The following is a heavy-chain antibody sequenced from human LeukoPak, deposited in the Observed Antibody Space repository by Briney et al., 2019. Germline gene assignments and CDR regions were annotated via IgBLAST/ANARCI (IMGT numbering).Heavy chain of an antibody. V-gene: IGHV3-30*18. CDR2: ISYDGSNK. CDR1: GFTFRSFG. D-gene: IGHD3-10*01. CDR3: AKDRGSHGGMDV. Sequence: GRSLRLSCAASGFTFRSFGIHWVRQAPGKGLEWVAVISYDGSNKYYADSVKGRFTISRDNSKNTLYLQMSALRAEDTAVYYCAKDRGSHGGMDVWGQGTTVTVSS. J-gene: IGHJ6*02.